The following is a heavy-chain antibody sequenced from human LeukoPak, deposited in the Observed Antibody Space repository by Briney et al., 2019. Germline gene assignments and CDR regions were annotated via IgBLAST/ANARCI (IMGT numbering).Heavy chain of an antibody. J-gene: IGHJ4*02. Sequence: SETLSLTCAVYGGSFSGYYWSWIRQPPGKGLEWIGEINRSGSTNYNPSLKSRVTISVDTSKNQFSLKLSSVTAADTAVYYCASEYVDTAMVDYWGQGTLVTVSS. CDR3: ASEYVDTAMVDY. CDR2: INRSGST. V-gene: IGHV4-34*01. CDR1: GGSFSGYY. D-gene: IGHD5-18*01.